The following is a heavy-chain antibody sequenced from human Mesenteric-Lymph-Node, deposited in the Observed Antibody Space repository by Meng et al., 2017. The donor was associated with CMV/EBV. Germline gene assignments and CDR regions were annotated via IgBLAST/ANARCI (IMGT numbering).Heavy chain of an antibody. D-gene: IGHD4-17*01. CDR3: ATTVTTYYYYGMDV. CDR1: GGSVSSGSYY. V-gene: IGHV4-61*01. CDR2: IYYSGST. J-gene: IGHJ6*02. Sequence: GSLRLSCTVSGGSVSSGSYYWSWIRQPPGKGLEWIGYIYYSGSTNYNPSLKSRVTISVDTSKNQFSLNLSSVTAADTAVYYCATTVTTYYYYGMDVWGQGTTVTVS.